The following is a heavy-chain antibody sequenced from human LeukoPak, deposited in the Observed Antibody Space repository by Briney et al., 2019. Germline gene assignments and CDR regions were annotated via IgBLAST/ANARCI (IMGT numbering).Heavy chain of an antibody. CDR1: GYTFTTYG. V-gene: IGHV1-18*01. CDR3: ARDGYYDVLTGYLFQH. CDR2: INAYNGNT. J-gene: IGHJ1*01. D-gene: IGHD3-9*01. Sequence: GASVKVSCKASGYTFTTYGISWVRQAPGQGLEWMGWINAYNGNTNYAQKVQGRVTMTTDTSTSTAYMDLRSLRSDDTAVYYCARDGYYDVLTGYLFQHWGQGTLVTVSS.